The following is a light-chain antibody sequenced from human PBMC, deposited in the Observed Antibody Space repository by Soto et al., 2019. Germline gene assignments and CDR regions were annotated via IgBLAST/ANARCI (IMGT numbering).Light chain of an antibody. J-gene: IGKJ5*01. V-gene: IGKV1D-13*01. Sequence: AIQLTQSPSSLSASVGDRVTITCRASQGISSALAWYQQKPGKAPKLLIYDASSLESGVPSRFSVSGSGTDFTLTISNLQPEDFATYYCQQFNNYPQNFGQGTRLEMK. CDR3: QQFNNYPQN. CDR2: DAS. CDR1: QGISSA.